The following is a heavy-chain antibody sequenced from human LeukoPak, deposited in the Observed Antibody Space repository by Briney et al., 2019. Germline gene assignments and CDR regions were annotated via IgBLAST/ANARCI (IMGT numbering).Heavy chain of an antibody. D-gene: IGHD3-10*01. CDR2: IYDDGGT. Sequence: GGSLRLSCTVSGFTVTSTHMDWVRQAPGKGPEWVALIYDDGGTVYADSVKGRFTISRDNCKNMVYLQMNSLRPEDSAVYYCARDRAGRRSSWVEFDLWGQGTLVTVSS. CDR1: GFTVTSTH. J-gene: IGHJ5*02. V-gene: IGHV3-53*05. CDR3: ARDRAGRRSSWVEFDL.